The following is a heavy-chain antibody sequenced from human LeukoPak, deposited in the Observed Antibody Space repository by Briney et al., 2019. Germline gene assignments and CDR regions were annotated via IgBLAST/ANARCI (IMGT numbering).Heavy chain of an antibody. CDR1: GFTFSSYA. D-gene: IGHD2-21*02. J-gene: IGHJ1*01. V-gene: IGHV3-23*01. CDR2: ISGSGGST. CDR3: AKRYCGGDCYAQYFQH. Sequence: GGSLRLSCAASGFTFSSYAMSWVRQAPGKGLEWVSAISGSGGSTYYADSVKGRFTISRDNSKNTLYLQMNSLRAEDTAVYYCAKRYCGGDCYAQYFQHWGQGTLVTVSS.